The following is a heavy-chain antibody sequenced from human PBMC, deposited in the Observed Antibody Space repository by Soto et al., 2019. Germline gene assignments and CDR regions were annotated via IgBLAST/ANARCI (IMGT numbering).Heavy chain of an antibody. D-gene: IGHD2-21*02. CDR1: GFTFSTYS. V-gene: IGHV3-21*01. Sequence: GGSLRLSCEASGFTFSTYSMHWVRQAPGKGLEWVSSIGRRSDIYYADSVKGRFTVSRDNAKNSVSLQMNSLRDEDTAVYYCAREETAWPLAYGLDVWGQGTTVTVSS. J-gene: IGHJ6*02. CDR2: IGRRSDI. CDR3: AREETAWPLAYGLDV.